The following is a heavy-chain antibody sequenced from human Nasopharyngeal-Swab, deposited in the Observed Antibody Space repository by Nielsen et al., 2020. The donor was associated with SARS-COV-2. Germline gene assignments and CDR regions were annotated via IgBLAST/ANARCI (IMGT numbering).Heavy chain of an antibody. V-gene: IGHV3-11*04. D-gene: IGHD1-26*01. CDR1: GFTFSDYY. Sequence: GASLQISCAASGFTFSDYYMSWVRQAPGKGLEWISYISSSSDIIYYADSVRGRFTVSRDNAKTSLYLQMNSLTDEDTAVYYCARTLGGGSYYYYYTDLWGRGTLVTVSS. CDR2: ISSSSDII. J-gene: IGHJ2*01. CDR3: ARTLGGGSYYYYYTDL.